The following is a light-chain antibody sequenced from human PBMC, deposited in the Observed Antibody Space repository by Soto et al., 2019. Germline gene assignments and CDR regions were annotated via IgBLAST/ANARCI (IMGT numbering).Light chain of an antibody. CDR3: QQYNIWRSIT. V-gene: IGKV3-15*01. CDR2: DTS. J-gene: IGKJ5*01. CDR1: QSVRNK. Sequence: ELVVTQSPATLSVSPGARVTLSCRASQSVRNKVAWYQQKPGQTPRVIIYDTSTRAADIPARFSGSGYGTYFTLTISSLQSEDFAVYYCQQYNIWRSITVGPGTRLEI.